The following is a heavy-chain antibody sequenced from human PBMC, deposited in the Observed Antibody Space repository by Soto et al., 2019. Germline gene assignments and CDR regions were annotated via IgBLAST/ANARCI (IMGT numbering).Heavy chain of an antibody. CDR3: ARASSGYYSYFDY. CDR1: GYTFASYD. Sequence: QVQLVQSGAEVKKPGASVKVSCKASGYTFASYDMHSVRQAPGQGLEWMGIINPSGGSTSYAQKCQGRVTITMDTSTSTVYMDLSSLSCADTAVYYCARASSGYYSYFDYWGQGTLVTVSS. J-gene: IGHJ4*02. D-gene: IGHD3-22*01. CDR2: INPSGGST. V-gene: IGHV1-46*01.